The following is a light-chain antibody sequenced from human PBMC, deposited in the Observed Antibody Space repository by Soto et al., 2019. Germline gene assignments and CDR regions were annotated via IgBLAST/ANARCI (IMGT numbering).Light chain of an antibody. V-gene: IGKV3-15*01. CDR2: GAS. CDR1: QSVSRT. J-gene: IGKJ5*01. CDR3: QQYNSWPPIT. Sequence: EVVMTHSPSTLSVSRGQIATLSDMTSQSVSRTLAWYQHKPGQAPRLLIYGASTRATGIPARFSGSGSGTEFTLTIDSLQSEDFAVYYCQQYNSWPPITFGQGTRLEIK.